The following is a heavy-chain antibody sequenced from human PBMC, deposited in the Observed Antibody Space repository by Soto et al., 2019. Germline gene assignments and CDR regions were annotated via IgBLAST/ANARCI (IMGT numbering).Heavy chain of an antibody. CDR1: GYTFTNYA. CDR3: ARRNVYGSGSYSFDY. CDR2: INAAIGNT. J-gene: IGHJ4*02. Sequence: QVQLVQSGAEVKKPGASVKVSRKASGYTFTNYAMHWVRQAPGQRLEWMGWINAAIGNTKYSQKFQGSVTITRDTSANTAYMELSSLRSEDTAVYYCARRNVYGSGSYSFDYWGQGTLVTVSS. V-gene: IGHV1-3*01. D-gene: IGHD3-10*01.